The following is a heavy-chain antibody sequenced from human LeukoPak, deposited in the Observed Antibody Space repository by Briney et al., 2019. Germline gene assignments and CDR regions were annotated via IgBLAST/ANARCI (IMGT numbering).Heavy chain of an antibody. CDR1: GFTFNKHG. D-gene: IGHD3-10*01. CDR3: ASSFRLGDAFDI. J-gene: IGHJ3*02. CDR2: ISYDGSNK. V-gene: IGHV3-30*03. Sequence: GGSLRLSCAASGFTFNKHGMHWVRQAPGKGLEWVAVISYDGSNKYYADSVKGRFTISRDNSKNTLYLQMNSLRAEDTAVYYCASSFRLGDAFDIWGQGTMVTVSS.